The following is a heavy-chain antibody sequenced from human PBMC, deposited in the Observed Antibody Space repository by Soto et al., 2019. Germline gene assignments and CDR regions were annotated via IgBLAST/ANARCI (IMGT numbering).Heavy chain of an antibody. J-gene: IGHJ4*02. V-gene: IGHV3-23*01. CDR2: ISGSGGST. Sequence: GGCLRLSCAPSVFTFSSYAMSCVLRSPVKGLECVSAISGSGGSTYYADSVKGRFTISRDNSKNTLYLQMNSLRAEDTAVYYCAKDRERYYDSSGSSGYWGQGTLVTVSS. CDR1: VFTFSSYA. D-gene: IGHD3-22*01. CDR3: AKDRERYYDSSGSSGY.